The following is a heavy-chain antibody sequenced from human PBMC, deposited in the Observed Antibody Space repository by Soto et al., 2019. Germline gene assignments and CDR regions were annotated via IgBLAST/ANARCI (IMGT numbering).Heavy chain of an antibody. Sequence: QVQLQESGPGLVKPSETLSLTCTVSGGSVSSGSYYWSWIRQPPGKGLEWIGYIYYSGSTNYNPSLESRVTISVDTSKNPFSLKLSSVTAADTAVYYCARVNGPYYYDSSGYAGDDYWGQGTLVTVSS. CDR3: ARVNGPYYYDSSGYAGDDY. J-gene: IGHJ4*02. CDR1: GGSVSSGSYY. CDR2: IYYSGST. V-gene: IGHV4-61*01. D-gene: IGHD3-22*01.